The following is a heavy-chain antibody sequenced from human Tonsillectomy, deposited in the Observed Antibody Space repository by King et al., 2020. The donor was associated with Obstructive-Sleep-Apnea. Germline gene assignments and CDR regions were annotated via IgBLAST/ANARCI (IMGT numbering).Heavy chain of an antibody. V-gene: IGHV3-48*04. CDR2: ITSGSGTI. J-gene: IGHJ4*02. CDR3: ATSTSKYCTGAACYEYYFDF. CDR1: GFTFSTYS. Sequence: VQLVESGGGLVQPGESLRLSCAASGFTFSTYSMNWVRQAPGKGLEWVSFITSGSGTIYYADSVKGRFTMSRDTAKNSLYLQMNRLRAEDTASYYCATSTSKYCTGAACYEYYFDFWGQGTLVTVSS. D-gene: IGHD2-8*02.